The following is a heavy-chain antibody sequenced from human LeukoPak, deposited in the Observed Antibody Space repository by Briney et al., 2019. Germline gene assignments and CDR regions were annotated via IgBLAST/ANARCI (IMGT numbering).Heavy chain of an antibody. CDR3: TKDAGGYYYYYMGV. J-gene: IGHJ6*03. CDR1: GFTFDDYA. CDR2: ISWNSNTI. Sequence: GRSLRLSCAASGFTFDDYAMHWVRQAPGKGLEWVSGISWNSNTIGYADSVKGRFTISRDNAKNSLYLRMNSLRAEDTALYYCTKDAGGYYYYYMGVWGKGTTVTISS. V-gene: IGHV3-9*01.